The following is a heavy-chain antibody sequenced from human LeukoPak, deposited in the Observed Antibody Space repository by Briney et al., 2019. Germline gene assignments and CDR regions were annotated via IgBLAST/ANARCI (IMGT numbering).Heavy chain of an antibody. J-gene: IGHJ4*02. CDR2: ISGSGGST. D-gene: IGHD5-12*01. CDR3: AKGVYSGYDFLDY. Sequence: PGGSLRLSCAASGFTFSSYAMSWVRQAPGKGLEWVSSISGSGGSTYYADSVKRRFTISRDNSKNTLYLQMNSLRAEDTAVYYCAKGVYSGYDFLDYWGQGTLVTVSS. V-gene: IGHV3-23*01. CDR1: GFTFSSYA.